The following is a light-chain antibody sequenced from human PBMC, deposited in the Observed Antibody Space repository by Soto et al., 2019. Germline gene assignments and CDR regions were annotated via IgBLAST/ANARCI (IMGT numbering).Light chain of an antibody. CDR1: QGISSY. J-gene: IGKJ4*01. Sequence: IQLTQSPSSLSASVGDRVTLTCRASQGISSYLAWYQQKPGKAPKLLIHAASTLQSGVPSRFSGSGSGTDFTLTISSLQPEDFATYYCQQLNSYPPTFGGGTKVDIK. CDR3: QQLNSYPPT. CDR2: AAS. V-gene: IGKV1-9*01.